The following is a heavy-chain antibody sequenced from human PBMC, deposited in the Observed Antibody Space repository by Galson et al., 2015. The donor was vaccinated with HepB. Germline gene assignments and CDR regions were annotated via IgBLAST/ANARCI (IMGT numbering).Heavy chain of an antibody. CDR1: GGSISSYY. V-gene: IGHV4-59*01. J-gene: IGHJ3*02. CDR2: IYNSGRT. Sequence: ETLSLTCTVSGGSISSYYWSWIRQPPGKGLEWIGYIYNSGRTDYNPSLKSRVTISVDTAKNQFSLKLRSVTAADTAVYYCTRDMRPFTSGWRAFDIWGQGTMVTVSS. D-gene: IGHD6-19*01. CDR3: TRDMRPFTSGWRAFDI.